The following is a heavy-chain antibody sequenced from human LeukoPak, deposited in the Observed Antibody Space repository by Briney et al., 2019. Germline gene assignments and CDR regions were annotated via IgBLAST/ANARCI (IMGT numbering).Heavy chain of an antibody. V-gene: IGHV4-34*01. D-gene: IGHD5-12*01. CDR1: GGSFSGYY. CDR2: INHSGST. J-gene: IGHJ6*02. CDR3: ARGIDPRAFGFGGAPYYYYGMDV. Sequence: SETLSLTCAVYGGSFSGYYWSWIRQPPGKGLEWIGEINHSGSTNYNPSLKSRVTISVDTSKNQFSLKLSSVTAADTAVYYCARGIDPRAFGFGGAPYYYYGMDVWGQGTTVTVSS.